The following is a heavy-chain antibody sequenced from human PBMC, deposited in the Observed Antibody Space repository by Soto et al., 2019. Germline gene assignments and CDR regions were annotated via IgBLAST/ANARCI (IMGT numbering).Heavy chain of an antibody. V-gene: IGHV3-53*01. CDR3: SRDHSSGGYDF. CDR2: MSDGGKT. D-gene: IGHD5-12*01. CDR1: GFSVSNVW. Sequence: GGSLRLSCSASGFSVSNVWMTWVRQAPGKGLEWVSSMSDGGKTYYTDSVKGRFTLSRDTSRNTLHLQMYSVRAEDTAVYYCSRDHSSGGYDFRGQGTLVTVSS. J-gene: IGHJ4*02.